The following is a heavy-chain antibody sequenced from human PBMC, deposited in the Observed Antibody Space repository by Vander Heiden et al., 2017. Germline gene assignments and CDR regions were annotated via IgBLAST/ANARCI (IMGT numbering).Heavy chain of an antibody. Sequence: EVQLVESGGGLVQPGGSLRLSCAASGFTFSSYEMNWVGKAPGKGLEGVSYISSSGSTIYYADAWKGRFTISRDNAKNALYRQMKRLRAEETAVYYCARESWTGYYEVSDDWSQGTMVTVSS. D-gene: IGHD3-3*01. V-gene: IGHV3-48*03. CDR1: GFTFSSYE. J-gene: IGHJ4*02. CDR2: ISSSGSTI. CDR3: ARESWTGYYEVSDD.